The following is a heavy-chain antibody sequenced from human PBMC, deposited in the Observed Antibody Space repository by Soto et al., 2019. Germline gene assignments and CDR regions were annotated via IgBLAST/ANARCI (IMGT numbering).Heavy chain of an antibody. D-gene: IGHD2-15*01. V-gene: IGHV1-18*01. CDR1: CYTFTSYG. J-gene: IGHJ6*02. CDR3: ARDTVVVVAATHGYYGMDV. CDR2: ISAYNGNT. Sequence: GASVNVSCKASCYTFTSYGISWVRQAPGQGLEWMGWISAYNGNTNYAQKLQGRVTMTTDTSTSTAYMELRSLRSDDTAVYYCARDTVVVVAATHGYYGMDVWGQGTTVTVSS.